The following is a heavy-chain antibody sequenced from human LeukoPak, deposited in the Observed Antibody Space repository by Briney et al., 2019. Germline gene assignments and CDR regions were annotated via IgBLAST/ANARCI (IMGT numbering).Heavy chain of an antibody. J-gene: IGHJ4*02. D-gene: IGHD6-13*01. CDR2: IKRDGSEE. Sequence: GGSLRLSCAASGFTFSTYWMSWVRQVPGGGLEWVANIKRDGSEEYYVDSVKGRFTISRDNTKNSLYLQMNSLRVEDTAVYYCARDWGGSSRWYFVFDYWGQGSLATVSS. CDR1: GFTFSTYW. V-gene: IGHV3-7*01. CDR3: ARDWGGSSRWYFVFDY.